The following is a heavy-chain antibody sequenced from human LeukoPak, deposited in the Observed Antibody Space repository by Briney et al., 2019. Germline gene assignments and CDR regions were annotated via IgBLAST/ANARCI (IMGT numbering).Heavy chain of an antibody. CDR2: INPNSGGT. V-gene: IGHV1-2*04. D-gene: IGHD3-3*01. CDR1: GYTFTGYY. Sequence: ASVKVSCKASGYTFTGYYMHWVRQAPGQGLEWMGWINPNSGGTNYAQKFQGWVTMTRDTSISTAYMELSRLRSDDAAVYYCARASYLRIFDYWGQGTLVTVSS. CDR3: ARASYLRIFDY. J-gene: IGHJ4*02.